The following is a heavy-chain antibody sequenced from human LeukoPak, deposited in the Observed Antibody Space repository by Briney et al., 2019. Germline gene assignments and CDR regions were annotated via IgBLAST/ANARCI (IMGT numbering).Heavy chain of an antibody. CDR2: INHSGST. V-gene: IGHV4-34*01. Sequence: SETLSLTCAVYGGSFSGYYWSWIRQPPGKGLEWIGEINHSGSTNYNPSLKSRVTISVDTSKNQFSLELSSVTAADTAVYYCARVSRYSSSWYYTYWGQGTLVTVSS. CDR3: ARVSRYSSSWYYTY. J-gene: IGHJ4*02. CDR1: GGSFSGYY. D-gene: IGHD6-13*01.